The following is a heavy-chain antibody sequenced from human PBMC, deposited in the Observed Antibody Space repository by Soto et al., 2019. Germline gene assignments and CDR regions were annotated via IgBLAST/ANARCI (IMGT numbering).Heavy chain of an antibody. CDR2: IYYSGST. V-gene: IGHV4-39*01. CDR3: ARHIRRYHLAH. D-gene: IGHD2-2*01. CDR1: GGSISSSSYY. J-gene: IGHJ4*02. Sequence: SETLSLTCTVSGGSISSSSYYWGWIRQPPGKGLEWIGSIYYSGSTYYNPSLKSRVTISVDTSKNQFSLKLSSVTAADTAVYYCARHIRRYHLAHWGQGTLVTVSS.